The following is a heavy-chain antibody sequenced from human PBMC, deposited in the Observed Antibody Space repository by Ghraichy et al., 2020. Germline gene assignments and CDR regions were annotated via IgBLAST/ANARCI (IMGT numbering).Heavy chain of an antibody. V-gene: IGHV1-8*01. CDR1: GYTFTSYD. CDR3: ARTLGDSNYDSDAFDI. J-gene: IGHJ3*02. CDR2: MNPNSGYT. D-gene: IGHD4-11*01. Sequence: ASVKVSCKASGYTFTSYDINWVRQATGQGLEWMGWMNPNSGYTNYAQKFQGRVTMTRNTSISTAYMVLSSLRSEDTAVYYCARTLGDSNYDSDAFDIWVQGTIVTVSS.